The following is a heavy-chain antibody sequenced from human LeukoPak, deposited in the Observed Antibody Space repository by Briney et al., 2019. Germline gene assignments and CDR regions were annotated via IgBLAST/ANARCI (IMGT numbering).Heavy chain of an antibody. CDR3: GRGCYSSFDY. Sequence: SQTLSLTCAISGDSLSNNNVAWNWIRQSPSRGLEWLGRTYYRSKWNTDYAVSVKSRITINSDTSKNQFSLQLNSVTPEDTAVYYCGRGCYSSFDYWDQGTLVTVSS. D-gene: IGHD5-18*01. CDR1: GDSLSNNNVA. CDR2: TYYRSKWNT. V-gene: IGHV6-1*01. J-gene: IGHJ4*02.